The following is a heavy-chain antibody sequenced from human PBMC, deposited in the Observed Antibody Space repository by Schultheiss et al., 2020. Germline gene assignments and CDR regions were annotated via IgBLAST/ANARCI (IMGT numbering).Heavy chain of an antibody. CDR2: ISYDGSNK. Sequence: GGSLRLSCAASGFTFSSYGMHWVRQAPGKGLEWVAVISYDGSNKYYADSVKGRFTISRDNSKNTLYLQMNSLRAEDTAVYYCAKDKGYYYGSGSYNVPFWYYYYGMDVWGQGTTVTVSS. CDR1: GFTFSSYG. V-gene: IGHV3-30*18. D-gene: IGHD3-10*01. CDR3: AKDKGYYYGSGSYNVPFWYYYYGMDV. J-gene: IGHJ6*02.